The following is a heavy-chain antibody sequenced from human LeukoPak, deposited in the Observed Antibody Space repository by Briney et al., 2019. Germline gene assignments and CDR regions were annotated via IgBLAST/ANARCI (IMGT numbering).Heavy chain of an antibody. CDR3: ASLSDWSYSFDY. Sequence: TPSETLSLTCTVSGGSISSGSYYWSWIRQPAGKGLEWIGRIYTSGSTNYNPSIKSRVTISVDTSKNQFSLKLSSVTAADTAVYYCASLSDWSYSFDYWGQGTLVTVSS. V-gene: IGHV4-61*02. CDR2: IYTSGST. J-gene: IGHJ4*02. D-gene: IGHD3/OR15-3a*01. CDR1: GGSISSGSYY.